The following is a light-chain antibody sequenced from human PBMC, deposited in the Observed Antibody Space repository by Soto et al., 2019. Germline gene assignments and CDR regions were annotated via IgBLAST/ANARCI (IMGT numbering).Light chain of an antibody. Sequence: DIQLTQSPSFLSASVGDRVTITCRASQGISSYLAWYQQKPGKAPKLLIYAASTLQSGDPSRFSGSGSGTELTLTISSMQPEDFATYYCEQLNSYPPTFGPGTKVDIK. CDR2: AAS. CDR3: EQLNSYPPT. J-gene: IGKJ3*01. V-gene: IGKV1-9*01. CDR1: QGISSY.